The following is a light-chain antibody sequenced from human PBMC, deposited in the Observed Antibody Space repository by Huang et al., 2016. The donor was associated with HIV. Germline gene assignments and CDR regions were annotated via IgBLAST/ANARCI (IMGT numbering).Light chain of an antibody. J-gene: IGKJ4*01. CDR2: GAS. V-gene: IGKV3-15*01. Sequence: EIVLTQSQATLSLSPGESAALSCRATQSINNNFAWYQQKPGQSPRRLVYGASTRATGIPAKFRGSGSGTECTLTISSLQSEDFAVYYCQQYNNWPPLLTFGGGTKVEIK. CDR1: QSINNN. CDR3: QQYNNWPPLLT.